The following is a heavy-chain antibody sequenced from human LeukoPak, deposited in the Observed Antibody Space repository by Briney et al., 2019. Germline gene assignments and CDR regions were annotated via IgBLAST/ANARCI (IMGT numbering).Heavy chain of an antibody. V-gene: IGHV3-48*01. D-gene: IGHD2-2*01. J-gene: IGHJ4*02. CDR3: ARYCSSTSCYDLGDY. CDR1: GFTFSSYS. Sequence: GGSLRLSCAASGFTFSSYSMNWVSQAPGKGLEWVSYISSSSSTIYYADSVKGRFTISRDNAKNSLYLQMNSLRAEDTAVYYCARYCSSTSCYDLGDYWGQGTLVTVSS. CDR2: ISSSSSTI.